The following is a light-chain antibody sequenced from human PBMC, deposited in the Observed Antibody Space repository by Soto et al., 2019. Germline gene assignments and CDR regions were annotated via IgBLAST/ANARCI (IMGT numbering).Light chain of an antibody. CDR2: DAS. V-gene: IGKV1-5*01. CDR1: QSLTGW. Sequence: DIQMTQSPSTLSASVGDRVIITCRASQSLTGWLAWYQQKPGKAPKVLIYDASSLESGVPSRFSGSGFETEFTLTFGSLQSDDFATYFCQQYMSNPITFGRGTRLDMK. CDR3: QQYMSNPIT. J-gene: IGKJ5*01.